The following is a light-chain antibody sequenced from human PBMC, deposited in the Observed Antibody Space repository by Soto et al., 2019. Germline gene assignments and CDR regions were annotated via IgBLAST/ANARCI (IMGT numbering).Light chain of an antibody. CDR2: GAS. CDR3: QQYGTSPLT. J-gene: IGKJ3*01. V-gene: IGKV3-20*01. CDR1: QSVNSSY. Sequence: EIVLTQSPGTLSLSPGERATLSCRASQSVNSSYLAWYQQKPGQAPRLLIYGASSRATGIPDRVSGSGSGTDFTLTISGLEPEDLAVYYCQQYGTSPLTFGTGTKVDV.